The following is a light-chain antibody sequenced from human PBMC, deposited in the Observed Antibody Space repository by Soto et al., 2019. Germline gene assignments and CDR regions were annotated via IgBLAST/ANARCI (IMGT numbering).Light chain of an antibody. J-gene: IGLJ2*01. CDR3: QSYDSSLRGV. V-gene: IGLV1-40*01. CDR1: SSNIGAGYD. Sequence: QAVVTQPPSVSGAPGQRVTISCTGSSSNIGAGYDVHWYQQLPGTAPKLLIYGNSNRPSGVPDRFPGSKSGTSASLAITGLQAEDGADYYSQSYDSSLRGVFGGGTKLTVL. CDR2: GNS.